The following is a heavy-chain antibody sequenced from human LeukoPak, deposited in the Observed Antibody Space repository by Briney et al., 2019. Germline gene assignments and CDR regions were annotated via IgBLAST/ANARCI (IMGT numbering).Heavy chain of an antibody. CDR3: AHRMPVAGNFDC. V-gene: IGHV2-5*05. J-gene: IGHJ4*02. Sequence: SGPTLVDPTQTLTLTCTFSGFSISASGVGVGWIGKPPAQALEWLARLYSGDVRRYGPSLKSRLTITKDTSKNQVVLTMTNMDPVDTATYYCAHRMPVAGNFDCWGEGTLVTVCS. D-gene: IGHD6-19*01. CDR2: LYSGDVR. CDR1: GFSISASGVG.